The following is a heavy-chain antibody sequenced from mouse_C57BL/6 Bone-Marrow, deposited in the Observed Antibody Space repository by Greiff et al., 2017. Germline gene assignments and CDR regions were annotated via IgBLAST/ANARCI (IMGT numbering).Heavy chain of an antibody. D-gene: IGHD1-1*01. CDR1: GFTFSDFY. Sequence: EVKLMESGGGLVQSGRSLRLSCATSGFTFSDFYMEWVRQAPGKGLEWIAASRNKANDYTTEYSASVKGRFIVSRDTSQSILYLLMNALRAEDNAIYYCARDASHFYGSSRFAYWGQGTLVTVSA. CDR3: ARDASHFYGSSRFAY. CDR2: SRNKANDYTT. V-gene: IGHV7-1*01. J-gene: IGHJ3*01.